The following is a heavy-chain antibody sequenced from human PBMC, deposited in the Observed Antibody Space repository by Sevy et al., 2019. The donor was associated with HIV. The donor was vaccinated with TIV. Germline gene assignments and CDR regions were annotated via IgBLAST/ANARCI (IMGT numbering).Heavy chain of an antibody. CDR2: TYYRSKFYN. CDR1: GDSVSRSDAA. CDR3: ARGGHCSGVTCYHFDH. Sequence: SQTLSLTCAISGDSVSRSDAAWNWIRQSPSRGLEWLGRTYYRSKFYNDYASSVQSRLTIYADTSKNQLSLRLNSVTPGDTAVYYCARGGHCSGVTCYHFDHWGQGSLVTVSS. V-gene: IGHV6-1*01. J-gene: IGHJ4*02. D-gene: IGHD2-15*01.